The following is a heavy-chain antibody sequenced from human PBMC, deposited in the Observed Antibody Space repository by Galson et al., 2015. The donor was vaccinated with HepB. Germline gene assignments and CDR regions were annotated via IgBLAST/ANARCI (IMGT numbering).Heavy chain of an antibody. D-gene: IGHD3-10*01. V-gene: IGHV2-5*02. Sequence: PALVKPTQTLALTCTFSGFSLTANPVGVGWVRQPPGKALEWLVFIYWDDDKRYSPSLRNRLTIYKDSSKNQVVLTMTNMDPVDTATYYCARSMVRGTNWFDPWGQGTLVTVSS. CDR2: IYWDDDK. CDR3: ARSMVRGTNWFDP. CDR1: GFSLTANPVG. J-gene: IGHJ5*02.